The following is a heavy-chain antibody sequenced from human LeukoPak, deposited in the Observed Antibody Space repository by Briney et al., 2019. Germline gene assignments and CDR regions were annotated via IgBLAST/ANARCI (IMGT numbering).Heavy chain of an antibody. CDR1: GFTFSSYA. V-gene: IGHV3-23*01. D-gene: IGHD7-27*01. J-gene: IGHJ3*01. CDR2: ISGSDGST. Sequence: GGSLRLSCAASGFTFSSYAMSWVRQAPGKGLEWVSGISGSDGSTYYADSAKGRFTISRDNSRGTLYLQMNSLRADDTAVYYWAKHPHWGGGDFDFWGPGTMVTVSS. CDR3: AKHPHWGGGDFDF.